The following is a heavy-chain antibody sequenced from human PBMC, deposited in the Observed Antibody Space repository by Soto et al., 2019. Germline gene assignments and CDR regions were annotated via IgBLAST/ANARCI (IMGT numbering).Heavy chain of an antibody. CDR1: GFTFDDYA. J-gene: IGHJ6*02. CDR2: ISWNSGSI. Sequence: GGSLSLSCAASGFTFDDYAMHWGRQAPGKGLEWVSGISWNSGSIGYADSVKGRFTISRANAKNSQYLQMNSLGAEDTAVDYWSRDFTTGRWSSSGWYQGYYYYGMDGWGQGTPDTVSS. CDR3: SRDFTTGRWSSSGWYQGYYYYGMDG. V-gene: IGHV3-9*01. D-gene: IGHD6-19*01.